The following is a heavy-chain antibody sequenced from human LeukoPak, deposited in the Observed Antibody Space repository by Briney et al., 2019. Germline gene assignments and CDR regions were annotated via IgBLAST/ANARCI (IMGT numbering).Heavy chain of an antibody. Sequence: SETLSLTCAVYGGSFSGYYWSWIRQPPGKGLEWIGYIYYSGSTDYNPSLKSRVTMSVDTSKNQFSLKLISVTAMDTAVYYCARGSYSSSWYSPTFDYWGQGTLVTVSS. J-gene: IGHJ4*02. V-gene: IGHV4-34*10. CDR2: IYYSGST. D-gene: IGHD6-13*01. CDR1: GGSFSGYY. CDR3: ARGSYSSSWYSPTFDY.